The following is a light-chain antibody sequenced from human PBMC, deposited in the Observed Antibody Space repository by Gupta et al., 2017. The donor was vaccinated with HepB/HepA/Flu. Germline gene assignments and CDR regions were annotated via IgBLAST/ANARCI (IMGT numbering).Light chain of an antibody. CDR1: LPLRNIS. J-gene: IGKJ4*01. V-gene: IGKV3-20*01. CDR2: GTS. Sequence: ELVLTPSAGTLFLSPGEIATLSCTVSLPLRNISLAWYQHKPGQAPRLLIYGTSTRATAIPARFSGSGSRTEFTLTITGLESEDSAIYYCQQYNAWPLTFGGGTKVEI. CDR3: QQYNAWPLT.